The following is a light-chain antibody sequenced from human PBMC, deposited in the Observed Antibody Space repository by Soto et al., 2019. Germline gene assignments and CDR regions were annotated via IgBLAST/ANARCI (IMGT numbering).Light chain of an antibody. V-gene: IGKV1-17*01. CDR1: QGIRND. CDR2: GAS. Sequence: DIQMTQSPSSLSASVGDRVTITCRASQGIRNDLAWFQQKPGKAPKRLIYGASSLQSGVPSRFSGSGSGKEFTLTISSLQPEDFATYYCLQHNNFRWTFGQGTKVEMK. J-gene: IGKJ1*01. CDR3: LQHNNFRWT.